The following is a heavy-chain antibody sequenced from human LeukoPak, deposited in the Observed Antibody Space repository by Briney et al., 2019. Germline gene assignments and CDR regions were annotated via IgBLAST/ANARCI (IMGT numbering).Heavy chain of an antibody. D-gene: IGHD4-11*01. CDR2: ISGSSTTM. Sequence: GGSLRLSCAASGFTLNSYSMNWVRQAPGKGLEWIAYISGSSTTMYYADSVKGRFTISRDNSKNTLYLQMNSLRAEDTAVYYCAKEGGSDSNYVIIYYYGMDVWGQGTTVTVSS. CDR1: GFTLNSYS. V-gene: IGHV3-48*01. J-gene: IGHJ6*02. CDR3: AKEGGSDSNYVIIYYYGMDV.